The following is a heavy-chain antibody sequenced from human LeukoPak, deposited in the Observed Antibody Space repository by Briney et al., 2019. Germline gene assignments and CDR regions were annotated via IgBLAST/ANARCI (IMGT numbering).Heavy chain of an antibody. J-gene: IGHJ4*02. V-gene: IGHV3-7*03. D-gene: IGHD2-21*01. CDR3: AKKSGDHFHFDF. CDR2: IKLDGSEK. Sequence: GGSLRLSCVASGFTFGKYWMSWVRQAPGKGLEWVANIKLDGSEKNYVDSVKGRFTISRDNSKSTLYLQMNSLRAEDTAVYHCAKKSGDHFHFDFWGQGTLVTVSS. CDR1: GFTFGKYW.